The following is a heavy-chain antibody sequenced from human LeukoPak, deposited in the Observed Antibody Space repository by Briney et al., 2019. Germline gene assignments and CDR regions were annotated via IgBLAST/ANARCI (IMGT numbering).Heavy chain of an antibody. CDR1: RFTFSNYA. Sequence: GGSLRLSCAASRFTFSNYARGWVPQGPGKGLEWFSAITASGDYTDYADSVKGRFTISRDNSKNTAYLQMISLRAEDTAVYYCAKRSGINYGYFDSWGQGALVTVSS. CDR3: AKRSGINYGYFDS. D-gene: IGHD1-26*01. CDR2: ITASGDYT. J-gene: IGHJ4*02. V-gene: IGHV3-23*01.